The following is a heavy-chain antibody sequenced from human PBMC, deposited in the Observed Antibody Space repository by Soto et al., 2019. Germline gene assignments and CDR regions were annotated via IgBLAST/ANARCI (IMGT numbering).Heavy chain of an antibody. D-gene: IGHD3-10*01. CDR3: GRIYGHNPNSDY. J-gene: IGHJ4*02. CDR2: IFSNDEK. Sequence: QVTLKASGPVLVKPTETLTLTCTVSGFSLNTARVVVSWLRQPPGKALEWLAHIFSNDEKSYSTSLKSRLTISKYTSKSQVVITMTITYPVVTPSDACGRIYGHNPNSDYRGQGTVVTV. CDR1: GFSLNTARVV. V-gene: IGHV2-26*01.